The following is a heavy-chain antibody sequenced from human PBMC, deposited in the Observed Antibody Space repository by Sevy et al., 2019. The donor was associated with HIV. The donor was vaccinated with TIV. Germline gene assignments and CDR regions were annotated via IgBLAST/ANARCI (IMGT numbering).Heavy chain of an antibody. V-gene: IGHV3-7*01. CDR3: TSILPAGVPAEYFQH. D-gene: IGHD2-2*01. J-gene: IGHJ1*01. CDR1: GLTFSSYW. CDR2: INQGGSQE. Sequence: GGSLRLSCAASGLTFSSYWMTWVRQAPGKGLEWVANINQGGSQEYYVDSVKGRFTISRDNAKNSLYLQMNSLRAEDTAVYYFTSILPAGVPAEYFQHWGQGTLVTVSS.